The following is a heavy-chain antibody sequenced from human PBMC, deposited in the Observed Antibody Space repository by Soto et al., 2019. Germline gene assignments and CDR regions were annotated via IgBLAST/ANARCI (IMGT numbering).Heavy chain of an antibody. CDR2: INAGNGNT. V-gene: IGHV1-3*01. J-gene: IGHJ5*02. D-gene: IGHD3-3*01. CDR1: GYTFTSYA. Sequence: ASVQVSCKASGYTFTSYAMHWVRQAPGQRLEWMGWINAGNGNTKYSQKFQGRVTITRDTSASTAYMELSSLRSEDTAVYYCARDGRITIFGVVRFFGWFDPWGQGTLVTVSS. CDR3: ARDGRITIFGVVRFFGWFDP.